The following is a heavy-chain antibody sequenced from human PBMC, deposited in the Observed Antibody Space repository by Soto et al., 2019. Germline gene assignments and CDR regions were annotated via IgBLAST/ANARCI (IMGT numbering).Heavy chain of an antibody. CDR2: ISDSGTT. Sequence: SETLSLTGTVSGGSITSEDYYWTGVRQPPWKGLEWIGYISDSGTTYYDPSLTTRVTMSVDTSKNQFSLHLNSVTAADTLLSYSARLPSIRGTARYNLPFESWGQGPLDIVSS. V-gene: IGHV4-30-4*01. D-gene: IGHD3-16*02. CDR3: ARLPSIRGTARYNLPFES. CDR1: GGSITSEDYY. J-gene: IGHJ4*02.